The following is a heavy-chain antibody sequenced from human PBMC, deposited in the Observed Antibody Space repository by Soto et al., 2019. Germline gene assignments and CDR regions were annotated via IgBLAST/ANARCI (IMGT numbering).Heavy chain of an antibody. CDR3: AREVAAAGMSSWFDP. CDR1: GFTFSSYG. V-gene: IGHV3-33*01. CDR2: IWYDGSNK. J-gene: IGHJ5*02. D-gene: IGHD6-13*01. Sequence: PGGSLRLSCAASGFTFSSYGMHWVRQAPGKGLEWVAVIWYDGSNKYYADSVKGRFTISRDNSKNTLYLQMNSLRAEDTAVYYCAREVAAAGMSSWFDPWGQGTLVTVSS.